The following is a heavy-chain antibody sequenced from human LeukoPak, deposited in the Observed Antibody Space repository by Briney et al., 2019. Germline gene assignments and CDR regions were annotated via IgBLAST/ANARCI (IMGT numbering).Heavy chain of an antibody. D-gene: IGHD2-15*01. CDR2: ISYDGSNK. J-gene: IGHJ6*04. Sequence: GRSLRLSCAASGFTFSSYGMHWVRQAPGKGLEWVAVISYDGSNKYYADSVKGRFTISRDNSKNTLYLQMNSLRSDDTAVYYCASATLRCSGGGCYEMDVWGKGTTVTVSS. CDR3: ASATLRCSGGGCYEMDV. CDR1: GFTFSSYG. V-gene: IGHV3-30*03.